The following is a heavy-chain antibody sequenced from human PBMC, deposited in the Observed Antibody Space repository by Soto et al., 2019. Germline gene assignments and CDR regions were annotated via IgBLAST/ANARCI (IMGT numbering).Heavy chain of an antibody. V-gene: IGHV1-18*01. J-gene: IGHJ3*02. CDR3: ARGLRYDAFDI. CDR1: GGTLSRYT. D-gene: IGHD4-17*01. CDR2: VIPNHGET. Sequence: GASVKVSCKASGGTLSRYTFSWVRQAPGQGREWMGRVIPNHGETNYAKKLQGRLTMTTDTSTSTAYMELRSLRSVDTAVYYCARGLRYDAFDIWGQGTMVTVSS.